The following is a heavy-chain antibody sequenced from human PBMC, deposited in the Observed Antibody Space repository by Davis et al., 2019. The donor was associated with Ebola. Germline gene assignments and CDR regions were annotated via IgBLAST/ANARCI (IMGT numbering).Heavy chain of an antibody. D-gene: IGHD6-19*01. CDR2: IRSKANSYAT. Sequence: GESLKISCAASGFTFSGSAMHWVRQASGKGLEWVGRIRSKANSYATAYAASVKGRFTISRDDSKNKAYLQMNSLKTEDTAVYYCTRGYSSGGYSDYWGQGTLVTVSS. V-gene: IGHV3-73*01. J-gene: IGHJ4*02. CDR3: TRGYSSGGYSDY. CDR1: GFTFSGSA.